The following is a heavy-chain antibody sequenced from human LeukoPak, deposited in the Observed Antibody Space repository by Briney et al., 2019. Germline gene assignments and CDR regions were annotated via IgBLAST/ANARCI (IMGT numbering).Heavy chain of an antibody. CDR1: GFTFSSYA. CDR2: NSGSGGTT. J-gene: IGHJ4*02. CDR3: AKFSYCPNGVCSNFDY. Sequence: GGSLRLSCAASGFTFSSYAMSWVRQPPGKGLEWVSANSGSGGTTYYADSVKGRFTISRDNSKNTLYLQMNSLRAEDTAVYYCAKFSYCPNGVCSNFDYWGQGTLVTVSS. V-gene: IGHV3-23*01. D-gene: IGHD2-8*01.